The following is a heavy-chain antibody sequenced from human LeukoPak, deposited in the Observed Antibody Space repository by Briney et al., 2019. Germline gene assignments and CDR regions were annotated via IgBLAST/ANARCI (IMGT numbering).Heavy chain of an antibody. Sequence: GRSLRLSCGASGFTFSNCGMHWVRQAPGKGLEWVAVIWYDGSDKYYAESAKGRFTISRDNSKNTLYLQMNSLRAEDTAVYYCARDAYGSESFHQYYGMDAWGQGTTVNVSS. CDR2: IWYDGSDK. D-gene: IGHD3-10*01. V-gene: IGHV3-33*01. J-gene: IGHJ6*02. CDR1: GFTFSNCG. CDR3: ARDAYGSESFHQYYGMDA.